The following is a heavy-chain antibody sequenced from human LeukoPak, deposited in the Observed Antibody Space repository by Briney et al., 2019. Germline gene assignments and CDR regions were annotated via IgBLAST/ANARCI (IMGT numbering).Heavy chain of an antibody. Sequence: SETLSLTCTVSGGSISSYYWSWIRQPPGKGLEWIGYIYYSGSTNYNPSLKSRVTISVDTSKNQFSLKLSSVTAADTAVYYCARETPRRRTTGTVSDYWGQGTLVTVSS. CDR2: IYYSGST. D-gene: IGHD2-8*02. V-gene: IGHV4-59*01. J-gene: IGHJ4*02. CDR1: GGSISSYY. CDR3: ARETPRRRTTGTVSDY.